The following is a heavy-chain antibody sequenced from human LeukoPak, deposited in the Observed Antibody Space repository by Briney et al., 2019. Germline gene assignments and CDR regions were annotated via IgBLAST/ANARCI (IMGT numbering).Heavy chain of an antibody. CDR3: ARQVGGYSGYNWFDP. D-gene: IGHD5-12*01. CDR2: IYYSGST. CDR1: GGSISSSSYY. V-gene: IGHV4-39*01. Sequence: SETLSLTCTVSGGSISSSSYYWGWIRQPPGKGLEWIGSIYYSGSTYYNPSLKSRVTISVDTPKNQFSLKLSSVTAADTAVYYCARQVGGYSGYNWFDPWGQGTLVTVSS. J-gene: IGHJ5*02.